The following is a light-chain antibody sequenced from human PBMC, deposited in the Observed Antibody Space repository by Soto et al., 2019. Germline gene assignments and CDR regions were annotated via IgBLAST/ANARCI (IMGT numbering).Light chain of an antibody. CDR2: AAS. V-gene: IGKV1-39*01. CDR1: QSISTY. Sequence: DIQMTRCPASLSASLGDRVTITCRASQSISTYLNWYQQKAGLAPKLLIYAASSLQSGVPSRFSGSGSGTDFTLTISSLQPEDFAPYYCQHTYSTPPTFGQGTKVDIK. CDR3: QHTYSTPPT. J-gene: IGKJ1*01.